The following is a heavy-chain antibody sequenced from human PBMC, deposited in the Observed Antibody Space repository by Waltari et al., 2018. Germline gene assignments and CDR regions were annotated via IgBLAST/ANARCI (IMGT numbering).Heavy chain of an antibody. CDR3: AGAAYCSGGSCSRGAFDI. D-gene: IGHD2-15*01. J-gene: IGHJ3*02. V-gene: IGHV4-59*11. CDR1: GGSISSHY. CDR2: IYYSGST. Sequence: PGLVKPSETLSLTCTVSGGSISSHYWSWIRQPPGKGLEWSGYIYYSGSTNYNPSLKSRVTISVDTSKNQFSLKLSSVTAADTAVYYCAGAAYCSGGSCSRGAFDIWGQGTMVTVSS.